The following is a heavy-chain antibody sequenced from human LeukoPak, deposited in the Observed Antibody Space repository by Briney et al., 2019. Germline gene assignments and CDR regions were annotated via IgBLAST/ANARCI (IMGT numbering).Heavy chain of an antibody. D-gene: IGHD3-10*01. J-gene: IGHJ4*02. CDR2: ISAYNGNT. CDR3: ARDQRVMVRGVITTIDY. V-gene: IGHV1-18*04. CDR1: GSTFTSYG. Sequence: ASVKVSCKASGSTFTSYGISWVRQAPGQGLEWMGWISAYNGNTNYAQKLQGRVTMTTDTSTSTAYMELRSVRSDDTAVYYCARDQRVMVRGVITTIDYWGQGTLVTVSS.